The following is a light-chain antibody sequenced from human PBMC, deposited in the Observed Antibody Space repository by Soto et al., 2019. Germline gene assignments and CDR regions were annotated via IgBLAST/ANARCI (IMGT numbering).Light chain of an antibody. CDR3: SSWTTSTTQV. CDR1: SSDVGGYDF. V-gene: IGLV2-14*01. CDR2: EVN. Sequence: QSVLTQPASVSGSPGQSITISCTGTSSDVGGYDFVSWYQQHPGEAPKLMIYEVNNRPSGVSNRFSGSKSGNTASLTISGLQAEDEADYYCSSWTTSTTQVLGGGTKLTVL. J-gene: IGLJ3*02.